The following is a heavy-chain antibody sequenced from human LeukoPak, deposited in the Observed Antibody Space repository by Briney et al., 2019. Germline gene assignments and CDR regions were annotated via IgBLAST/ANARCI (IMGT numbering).Heavy chain of an antibody. CDR3: AIGITGTTSFDY. V-gene: IGHV1-69*01. CDR2: IIPIFGTA. D-gene: IGHD1-7*01. J-gene: IGHJ4*02. CDR1: GGTLSNHA. Sequence: ASVKVSCKASGGTLSNHAVSWVRQAPGQGLEWMGGIIPIFGTANYAQKFQGRVTITADESTSTAYMELSSLRSEDTAVYYCAIGITGTTSFDYWGQGTLVTVSS.